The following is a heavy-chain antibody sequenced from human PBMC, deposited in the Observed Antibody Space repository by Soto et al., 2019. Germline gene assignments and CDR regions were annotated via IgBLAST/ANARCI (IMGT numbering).Heavy chain of an antibody. CDR3: AKVWGGYCSGGTCYSPYYYYGMDV. Sequence: ASVKVSCKASGGTFSSYAISWVRQAPGQGLEWMGGIIPISGTANYAQKFQGRVTITADESTSTAYMELSSLRAEDTAVYYCAKVWGGYCSGGTCYSPYYYYGMDVWGQGTTVTVSS. D-gene: IGHD2-15*01. J-gene: IGHJ6*02. V-gene: IGHV1-69*13. CDR2: IIPISGTA. CDR1: GGTFSSYA.